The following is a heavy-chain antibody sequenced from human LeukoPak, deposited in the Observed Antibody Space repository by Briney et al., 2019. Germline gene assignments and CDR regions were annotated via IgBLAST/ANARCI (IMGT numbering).Heavy chain of an antibody. J-gene: IGHJ3*02. CDR1: GVTFGNYG. CDR2: ITRNGGTT. CDR3: ARGYLKGPFDI. D-gene: IGHD5-18*01. V-gene: IGHV3-20*01. Sequence: GGSLRLSCIASGVTFGNYGMSCVRQVPGKGLESVAGITRNGGTTDYADSVTGRFTICRDNAKNSLYLQLSSRRADDTALYHCARGYLKGPFDIWGQGTMVTVSS.